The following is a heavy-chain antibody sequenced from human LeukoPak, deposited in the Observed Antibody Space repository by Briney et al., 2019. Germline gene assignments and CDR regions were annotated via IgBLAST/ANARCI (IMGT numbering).Heavy chain of an antibody. CDR1: GYTFTSYY. V-gene: IGHV1-18*04. Sequence: ASVKVSCKASGYTFTSYYMHWVRQAPGQGLEWMGWISAYNGNTNYAQKLQGRVTMTTDTSTSTAYMELRSLRSDDTAVYYCARGFYGDYPSGYWGQGTLVTVSS. J-gene: IGHJ4*02. CDR3: ARGFYGDYPSGY. D-gene: IGHD4-17*01. CDR2: ISAYNGNT.